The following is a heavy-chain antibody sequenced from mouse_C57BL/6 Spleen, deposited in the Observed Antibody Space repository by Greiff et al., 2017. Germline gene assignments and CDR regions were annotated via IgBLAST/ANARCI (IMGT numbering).Heavy chain of an antibody. D-gene: IGHD1-1*01. Sequence: EVKVEESGGGLVKPGGSLTLSCAASGFTFSSYAMSWVRQTPEKRLEWVATISDGGSYTSYPDNVKGRFIISRDNAKNNLYLQMSHLKSEETAMYYCANDRANYGCNYYAMDYWGQGTSVTVSS. V-gene: IGHV5-4*03. CDR3: ANDRANYGCNYYAMDY. J-gene: IGHJ4*01. CDR1: GFTFSSYA. CDR2: ISDGGSYT.